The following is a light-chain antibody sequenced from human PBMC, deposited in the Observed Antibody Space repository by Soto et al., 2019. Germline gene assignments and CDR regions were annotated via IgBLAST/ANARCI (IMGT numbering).Light chain of an antibody. J-gene: IGLJ2*01. CDR1: SATIGAGYD. CDR2: GYN. CDR3: QSYDSSLSGSI. Sequence: QPVLTQPPSVSGAPGQRVTISCTGSSATIGAGYDVHWYQQVPGKAPKLIIYGYNHRPSGVPDRFSGSRSGTSASLAITGLQAEDEADYYCQSYDSSLSGSIFGGGTKVTVL. V-gene: IGLV1-40*01.